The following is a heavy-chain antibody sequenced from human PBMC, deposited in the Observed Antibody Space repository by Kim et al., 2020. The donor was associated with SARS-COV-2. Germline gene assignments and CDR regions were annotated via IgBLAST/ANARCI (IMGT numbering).Heavy chain of an antibody. D-gene: IGHD2-15*01. Sequence: GGSLRLSCAASGFTFSSYWMSWVRQAPGKGLEWVANIKQDGSEKYYVDSVKGRFTISRDNAENSLYLQMNSLRAEDTAVYYCARGGSTRAALPGYWGQGTLVTVSS. CDR1: GFTFSSYW. CDR2: IKQDGSEK. J-gene: IGHJ4*02. V-gene: IGHV3-7*01. CDR3: ARGGSTRAALPGY.